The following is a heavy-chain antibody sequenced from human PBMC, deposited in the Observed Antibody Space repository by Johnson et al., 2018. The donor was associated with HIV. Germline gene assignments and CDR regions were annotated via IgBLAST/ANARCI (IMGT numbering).Heavy chain of an antibody. CDR3: ARDKTRVTAWDAFDM. CDR2: ISYDGSNK. Sequence: QVQLVESGGGLVQPGRSLRLSCTASGFTFGDYAMSWVRQTPGKGLEWVAVISYDGSNKYYADSVKGRFTISRDNSKNTLYLQMNSLRAEDTAVYHCARDKTRVTAWDAFDMWGKGTMVTVSS. CDR1: GFTFGDYA. D-gene: IGHD2-21*02. J-gene: IGHJ3*02. V-gene: IGHV3-30-3*01.